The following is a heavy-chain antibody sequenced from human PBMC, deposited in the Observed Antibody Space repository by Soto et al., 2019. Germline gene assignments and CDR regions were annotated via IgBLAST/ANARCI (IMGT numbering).Heavy chain of an antibody. Sequence: SVRVRFTISRDNPKNSVYLQMNSLREEDTAVYFCAREEGYCNGGPCYRGAFDLWGQGTIVTVSS. CDR3: AREEGYCNGGPCYRGAFDL. J-gene: IGHJ3*01. D-gene: IGHD2-15*01. V-gene: IGHV3-21*01.